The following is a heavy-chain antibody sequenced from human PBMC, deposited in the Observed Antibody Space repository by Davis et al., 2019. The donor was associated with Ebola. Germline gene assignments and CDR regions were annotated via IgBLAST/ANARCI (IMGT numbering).Heavy chain of an antibody. J-gene: IGHJ4*02. Sequence: GESLKISCAASGFTFSSYVMTWVRQAPGRGLEWVSSVSFRTTSYADSVKGRFTIPRDNSKNAVSLQMDSLRAEDTGIYYCARYFDLWGVLGHFEYWGQGSLVTVSS. CDR2: VSFRTT. CDR3: ARYFDLWGVLGHFEY. V-gene: IGHV3-23*01. D-gene: IGHD3-3*01. CDR1: GFTFSSYV.